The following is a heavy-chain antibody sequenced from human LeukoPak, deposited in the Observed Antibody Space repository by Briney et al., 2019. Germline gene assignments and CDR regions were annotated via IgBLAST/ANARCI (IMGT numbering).Heavy chain of an antibody. CDR1: GFTFSSYA. D-gene: IGHD1-26*01. Sequence: GGSLRFSCAASGFTFSSYAMSWVRQAPGKGLEWVSAISGSGGSTYYADSVKGRFTISRDNSKNTLYLQMNSLRAEDTAVYYCAREIVGAREFDYWGQGTLVTVSP. CDR3: AREIVGAREFDY. V-gene: IGHV3-23*01. J-gene: IGHJ4*02. CDR2: ISGSGGST.